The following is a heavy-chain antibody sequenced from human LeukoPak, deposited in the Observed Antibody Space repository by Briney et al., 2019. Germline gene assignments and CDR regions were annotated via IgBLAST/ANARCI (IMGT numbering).Heavy chain of an antibody. D-gene: IGHD2-15*01. V-gene: IGHV3-73*01. J-gene: IGHJ6*03. CDR1: GFTFSGSA. CDR2: IRIKANSYAT. Sequence: GGSLRLSCAASGFTFSGSAMHWVRQASGKGLEWVGRIRIKANSYATAYAASVKGRFTISRDDSKNTAYLQMNSLKTEDTAVYYCARGYCSGGSCYSYYYYNYMDVWGKGTTVTVSS. CDR3: ARGYCSGGSCYSYYYYNYMDV.